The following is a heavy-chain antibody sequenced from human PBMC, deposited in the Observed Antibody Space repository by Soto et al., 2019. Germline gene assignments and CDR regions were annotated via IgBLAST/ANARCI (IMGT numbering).Heavy chain of an antibody. CDR1: GFTFSSYA. Sequence: HPGGSLRLSCAASGFTFSSYAMRWVRQAPGKGLEWVSAISGSGGSTYYADSVKGRFTISRDNSKNTLYLQMNSLRAEDTAVYYCAKVGSVYCSCGSCYSDYWGQGTLVTVSS. CDR2: ISGSGGST. D-gene: IGHD2-15*01. V-gene: IGHV3-23*01. J-gene: IGHJ4*02. CDR3: AKVGSVYCSCGSCYSDY.